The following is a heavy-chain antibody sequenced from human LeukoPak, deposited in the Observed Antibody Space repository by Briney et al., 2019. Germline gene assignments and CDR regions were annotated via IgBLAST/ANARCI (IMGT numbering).Heavy chain of an antibody. CDR1: GYTFTSYY. D-gene: IGHD2-15*01. CDR2: ISPSGGST. J-gene: IGHJ4*02. V-gene: IGHV1-46*01. CDR3: ARDTPKYCSGGSCYNFDY. Sequence: ASVKVSCKASGYTFTSYYMHWVRQAPGQGLEWMGIISPSGGSTSYAQKFQGRVTMTRDTSTSTVYMELSSLRSEDTAVYYCARDTPKYCSGGSCYNFDYWGQGTLVTVSS.